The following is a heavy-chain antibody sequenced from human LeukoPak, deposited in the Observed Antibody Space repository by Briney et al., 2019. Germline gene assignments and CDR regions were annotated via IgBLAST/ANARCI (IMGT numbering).Heavy chain of an antibody. CDR2: ISYEGSNK. CDR1: GFTFSNYD. CDR3: ARVNITMVRNLLWYFDL. J-gene: IGHJ2*01. V-gene: IGHV3-30*03. D-gene: IGHD3-10*01. Sequence: GGSLRLSCAASGFTFSNYDMHRVRQTPGKGLEWVAVISYEGSNKYYADSVKGRLTISRDNSKNTLYLQMNSLRVEDTAVYSCARVNITMVRNLLWYFDLWGRGTLVTVSS.